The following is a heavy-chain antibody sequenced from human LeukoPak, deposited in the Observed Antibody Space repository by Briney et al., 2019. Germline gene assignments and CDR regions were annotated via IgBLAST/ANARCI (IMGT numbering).Heavy chain of an antibody. CDR1: GGSISSYY. J-gene: IGHJ4*02. CDR2: IHYSGST. D-gene: IGHD3-22*01. Sequence: SETLSLTCTVSGGSISSYYWSWIRQPPGKGLEWVGCIHYSGSTNYNPSLKSRLTISVDTSKNQFSLKLSSVTAADTAVYYCARVRDRSSYFYDLDYWGQGTLVTVSS. V-gene: IGHV4-59*01. CDR3: ARVRDRSSYFYDLDY.